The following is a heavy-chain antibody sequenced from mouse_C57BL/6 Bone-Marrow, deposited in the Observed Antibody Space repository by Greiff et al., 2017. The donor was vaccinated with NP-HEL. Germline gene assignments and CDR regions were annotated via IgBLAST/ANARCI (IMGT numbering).Heavy chain of an antibody. CDR3: ASLLLRSFYAMDY. D-gene: IGHD1-1*01. Sequence: DVKLVESGGGLVKPGGSLKLSCAASGFTFSSYAMSWVRQTPEKRLEWVATISDGGSYTYYPDNVKGRFTISRDNAKNNLYLQMSHLKSEDTAMYYCASLLLRSFYAMDYWGQGTSVTVSS. V-gene: IGHV5-4*03. CDR1: GFTFSSYA. CDR2: ISDGGSYT. J-gene: IGHJ4*01.